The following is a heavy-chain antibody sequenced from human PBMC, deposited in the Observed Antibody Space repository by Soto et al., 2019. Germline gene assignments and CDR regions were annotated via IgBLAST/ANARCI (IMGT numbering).Heavy chain of an antibody. CDR1: GFTFTSSA. J-gene: IGHJ6*02. CDR3: AADAGYCSSTSCYNYYYYGMDV. Sequence: SVKVSCKASGFTFTSSAVQWVRQARGQRLEWTGWIVVGSGNTNYAQKFQERVTITRDMSTSTAYMELSSLRSEDTAVYYCAADAGYCSSTSCYNYYYYGMDVWGQGTTVTVSS. CDR2: IVVGSGNT. D-gene: IGHD2-2*01. V-gene: IGHV1-58*01.